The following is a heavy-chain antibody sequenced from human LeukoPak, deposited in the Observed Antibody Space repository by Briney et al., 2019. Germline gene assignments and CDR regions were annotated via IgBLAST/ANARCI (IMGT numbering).Heavy chain of an antibody. D-gene: IGHD3-3*01. V-gene: IGHV3-23*01. CDR2: ISGSGGST. CDR1: GFTFSSYA. J-gene: IGHJ6*03. CDR3: AKAEYYDFWSGYYNYMDV. Sequence: GGSLRLSCAASGFTFSSYAMSWVRQAPGKGLEWVSAISGSGGSTYYADSVKGRFTISRVNSKNTLYLQMNSLRAEDTAVYYCAKAEYYDFWSGYYNYMDVWGKGTTVTVSS.